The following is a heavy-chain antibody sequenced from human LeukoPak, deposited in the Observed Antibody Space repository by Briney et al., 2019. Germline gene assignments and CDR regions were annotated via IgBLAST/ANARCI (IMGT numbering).Heavy chain of an antibody. V-gene: IGHV3-7*01. J-gene: IGHJ6*02. CDR1: GFTFSSYW. CDR2: IKQEGGEK. CDR3: ARADIVVVPAAYHYYYYYGMDV. D-gene: IGHD2-2*01. Sequence: PGGSLRLSCAASGFTFSSYWMSWVRQAPGKGLEWVANIKQEGGEKYYVDSVKGRFTISRDNAKNSLYLQMNSLRAEDTAVYYCARADIVVVPAAYHYYYYYGMDVWGQGTTVTVSS.